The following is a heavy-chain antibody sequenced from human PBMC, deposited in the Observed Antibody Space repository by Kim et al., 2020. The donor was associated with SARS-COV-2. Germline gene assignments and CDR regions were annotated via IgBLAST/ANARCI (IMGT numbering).Heavy chain of an antibody. CDR3: ARGRVDDPHAFDI. CDR1: GFTFSSYS. J-gene: IGHJ3*02. CDR2: ISSSSSYI. D-gene: IGHD5-12*01. Sequence: GGSLRRSCAASGFTFSSYSMNWVRQAPGKGLEWVSSISSSSSYIYYADSVKGRFTISRDNAKNSLYLQMNSLRAEDTAVYYCARGRVDDPHAFDIWGQGTMVTVSS. V-gene: IGHV3-21*01.